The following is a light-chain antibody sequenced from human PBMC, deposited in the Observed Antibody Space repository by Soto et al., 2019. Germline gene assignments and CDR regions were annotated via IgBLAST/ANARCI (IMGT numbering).Light chain of an antibody. Sequence: EIVLTQSPATLSLSPGERATLSCRASQSVSTYLARYQQKPGQAPRLLIHDAYNRATDIPARFSGSGSGTDFTLTISSLEPEDYAVYYCQQYGASPTTCGQGTKLEI. J-gene: IGKJ2*01. CDR2: DAY. V-gene: IGKV3-11*01. CDR3: QQYGASPTT. CDR1: QSVSTY.